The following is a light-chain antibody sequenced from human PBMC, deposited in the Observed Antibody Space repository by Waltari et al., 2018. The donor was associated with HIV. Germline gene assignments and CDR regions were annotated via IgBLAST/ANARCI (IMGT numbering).Light chain of an antibody. CDR3: CSYAGSSTP. CDR1: SSDVGSYNL. J-gene: IGLJ2*01. Sequence: QSALTQPASVSGSPGQSITISCTGTSSDVGSYNLVSWYQQPPGKAPKLMIYEVSKRHSVVSNRFSGYKSVNTASLTISGLQAEDEADYYCCSYAGSSTPFGGGTKLTVL. CDR2: EVS. V-gene: IGLV2-23*02.